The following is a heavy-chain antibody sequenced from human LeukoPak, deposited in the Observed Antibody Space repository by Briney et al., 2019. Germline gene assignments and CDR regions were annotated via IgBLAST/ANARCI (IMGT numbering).Heavy chain of an antibody. CDR3: ATSQDPYYYDSSGYYY. CDR2: IIPIFGTA. CDR1: GGTFSSYA. V-gene: IGHV1-69*05. Sequence: SVKVSCKASGGTFSSYAISWVRQAPGQGLEWMGRIIPIFGTANYAQKFQGRVTITTDESTSTAYMELSSLRSEDAAVYYCATSQDPYYYDSSGYYYWGQGTLVTVSS. D-gene: IGHD3-22*01. J-gene: IGHJ4*02.